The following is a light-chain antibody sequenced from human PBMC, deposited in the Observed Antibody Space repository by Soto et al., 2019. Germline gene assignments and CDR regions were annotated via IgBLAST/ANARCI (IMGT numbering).Light chain of an antibody. V-gene: IGKV1-39*01. CDR3: LQNYSLPVA. CDR1: QSIGSH. J-gene: IGKJ4*01. Sequence: IQVTQSPSSLSASVGDRVTITCRASQSIGSHLNWYQQKTGTAPNLLIHGASSLQGGVPSRFSGSGSGTDFTLTISTLQPEDSATYYCLQNYSLPVAFGGGPKVEI. CDR2: GAS.